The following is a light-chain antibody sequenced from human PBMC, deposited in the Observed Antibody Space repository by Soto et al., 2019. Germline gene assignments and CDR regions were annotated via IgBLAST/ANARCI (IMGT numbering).Light chain of an antibody. CDR2: DVT. CDR1: SSDVGGYNY. Sequence: QSALTQPRSVSGSPGQSLTISCTGTSSDVGGYNYVSWYQQYPGKVPKLMIYDVTKRPSGVPDRFSGSKCGNTASLTISGLQAEDEADYYCCSHAGSYTYVFGTGTKVTVL. V-gene: IGLV2-11*01. J-gene: IGLJ1*01. CDR3: CSHAGSYTYV.